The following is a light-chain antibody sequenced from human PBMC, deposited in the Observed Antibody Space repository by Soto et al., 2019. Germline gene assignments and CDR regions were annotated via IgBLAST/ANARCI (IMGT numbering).Light chain of an antibody. J-gene: IGLJ2*01. V-gene: IGLV1-40*01. CDR3: QSYDSSLSGSGV. Sequence: QSVLTQPPSVSGAPGQRVTISCTGSSSNIGAGFDVHWYQQLPGTAPKLLVHGNNNRPSGVPDRFSSSKSGTSASLAITGLQAEDEADYYCQSYDSSLSGSGVFGGGTKLTVL. CDR2: GNN. CDR1: SSNIGAGFD.